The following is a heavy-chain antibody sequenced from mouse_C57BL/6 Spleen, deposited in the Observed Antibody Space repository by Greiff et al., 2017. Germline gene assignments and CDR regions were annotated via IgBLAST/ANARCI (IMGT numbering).Heavy chain of an antibody. Sequence: VQLQQSGAELVKPGASVKLSCTASGFNIKDYYMHWVKQRTEQGLEWIGRIDPEDGATKYAPKFQGKATITADTSSNTAYLQLSSLTSEDTAVYYCAREGTYGNYVYFDYWCQGTTLTVSS. CDR2: IDPEDGAT. D-gene: IGHD2-1*01. CDR1: GFNIKDYY. V-gene: IGHV14-2*01. CDR3: AREGTYGNYVYFDY. J-gene: IGHJ2*01.